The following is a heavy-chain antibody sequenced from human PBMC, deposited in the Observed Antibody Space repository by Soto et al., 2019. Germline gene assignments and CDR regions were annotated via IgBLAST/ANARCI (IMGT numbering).Heavy chain of an antibody. CDR1: GGSISSGDYS. D-gene: IGHD3-22*01. CDR3: ATAKDYYDSSGYPFDY. J-gene: IGHJ4*02. CDR2: IYYSGST. V-gene: IGHV4-30-4*01. Sequence: PTETLSLTCTVSGGSISSGDYSWSWIRQPPGKGLEWIGYIYYSGSTYYNPSLKSRVTISVDTSRNQFSLKLSSVTAADTAVYYCATAKDYYDSSGYPFDYWGQGTLVTVSS.